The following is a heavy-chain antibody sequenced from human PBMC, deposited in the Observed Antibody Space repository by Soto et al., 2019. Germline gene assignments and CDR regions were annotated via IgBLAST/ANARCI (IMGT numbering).Heavy chain of an antibody. V-gene: IGHV3-7*03. Sequence: PGGSLRLSCADSGFTFSSYWMSWVRQAPGKGLEWVANINQDGSEKYYVDSVKGRFTISRDNAKNSLYPRMNSLRAEDTAIYYCARGSGYGNSPFDYWGQGTLVTVSS. D-gene: IGHD6-13*01. CDR2: INQDGSEK. CDR3: ARGSGYGNSPFDY. J-gene: IGHJ4*02. CDR1: GFTFSSYW.